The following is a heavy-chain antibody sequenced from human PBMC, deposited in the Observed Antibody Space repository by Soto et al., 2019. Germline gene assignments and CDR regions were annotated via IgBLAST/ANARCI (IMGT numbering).Heavy chain of an antibody. CDR3: ARDRYSYYDFWSGSLPYYYYGMDV. D-gene: IGHD3-3*01. J-gene: IGHJ6*02. V-gene: IGHV3-7*01. CDR2: IKQDGSEK. Sequence: GGSLRLSCAAPGFTFSSYWMSWVRQAPGKGLEWGANIKQDGSEKYYVDSVKGRFTISRDNAKNSLYLQMNCLRAEDTAVYYCARDRYSYYDFWSGSLPYYYYGMDVWGQGTTVTVSS. CDR1: GFTFSSYW.